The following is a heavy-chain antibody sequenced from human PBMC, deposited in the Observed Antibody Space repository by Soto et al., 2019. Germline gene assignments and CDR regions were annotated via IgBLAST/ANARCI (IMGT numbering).Heavy chain of an antibody. D-gene: IGHD3-22*01. CDR1: GGSVRRGETY. J-gene: IGHJ5*01. CDR3: ARGDSSGYDHSWLDS. CDR2: IHYSGST. Sequence: QVQLQESGPGLVKPSQTLSLTCNVSGGSVRRGETYWSWIRQSPGNGLEWIGYIHYSGSTYYNPSLRSRVTMSLAMSKNQFSLQLSSVTAADTAVYFCARGDSSGYDHSWLDSWGQGTLVTVSS. V-gene: IGHV4-30-4*01.